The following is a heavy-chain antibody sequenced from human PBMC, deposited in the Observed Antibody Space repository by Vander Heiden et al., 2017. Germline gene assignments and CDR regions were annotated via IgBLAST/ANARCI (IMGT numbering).Heavy chain of an antibody. CDR2: MYKSVSA. V-gene: IGHV4-31*03. CDR1: GDSISSGGYY. D-gene: IGHD3-22*01. Sequence: QVQLQESGPGLLTPSQTLSLTCTVSGDSISSGGYYWIRQHPGQGLEWMGYMYKSVSAYYNPSLRSRLKISVDTTKNLLSLTMTSVIAADTAVYFCARDHRDHFYDTAGQAAFDVWGQGIQVTVSS. CDR3: ARDHRDHFYDTAGQAAFDV. J-gene: IGHJ3*01.